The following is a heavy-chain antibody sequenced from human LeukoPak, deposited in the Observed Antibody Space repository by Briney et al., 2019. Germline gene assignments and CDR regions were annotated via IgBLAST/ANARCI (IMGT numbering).Heavy chain of an antibody. CDR2: ISGSGGST. CDR1: GFTFSSYA. CDR3: ARDLGDYGRLYYYYGMDV. Sequence: GGSLRLSCAASGFTFSSYAMSWVRQAPGKGLEWVSAISGSGGSTYYADSVKGRFTISRDNAKNSLYLQMNGLRAEDTAVYYCARDLGDYGRLYYYYGMDVWGQGTTVTVSS. J-gene: IGHJ6*02. D-gene: IGHD4-17*01. V-gene: IGHV3-23*01.